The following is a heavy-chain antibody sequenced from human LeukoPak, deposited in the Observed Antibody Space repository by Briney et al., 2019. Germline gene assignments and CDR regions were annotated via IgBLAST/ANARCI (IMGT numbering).Heavy chain of an antibody. D-gene: IGHD3-10*01. CDR3: ARELLGSGSYRWFDP. CDR1: GGSISSGGYY. Sequence: SETLSLTCTVSGGSISSGGYYWSWIRQHPGKGLEWIGYIYYSGSTYYNPSLKSRVTISVDTSKNQFSLKLSSVTAADTAVYYCARELLGSGSYRWFDPWGQGTLVTVSS. CDR2: IYYSGST. V-gene: IGHV4-31*03. J-gene: IGHJ5*02.